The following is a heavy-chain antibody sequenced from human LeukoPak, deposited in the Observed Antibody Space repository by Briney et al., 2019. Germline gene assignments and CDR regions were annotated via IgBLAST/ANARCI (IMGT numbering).Heavy chain of an antibody. V-gene: IGHV3-21*01. J-gene: IGHJ6*03. D-gene: IGHD3-22*01. CDR2: ISSTSTFI. CDR3: ARDYFASSDYAQTYYYYYMDV. Sequence: GGSLRLSCAASGFTFSRYSINWARQAPGKGLEWVASISSTSTFIYSADSVKGRFTISRDTAKNSLFLQMNSLRAEDTAIYYCARDYFASSDYAQTYYYYYMDVWGKGTTVTVSS. CDR1: GFTFSRYS.